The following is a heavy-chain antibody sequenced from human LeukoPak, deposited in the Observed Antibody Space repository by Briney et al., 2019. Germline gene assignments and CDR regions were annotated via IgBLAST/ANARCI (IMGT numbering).Heavy chain of an antibody. V-gene: IGHV3-15*01. CDR3: AKAGSIRFDY. J-gene: IGHJ4*02. Sequence: TGGSLRLSCAASGFTFSSYEMNWVRQTPGKGLEWVGRVKSKTDGATADYTAPMRGRFTVSRDDSKNTLYLQMNSLRAEDTAVYYCAKAGSIRFDYWGQGTLVTVSS. CDR1: GFTFSSYE. CDR2: VKSKTDGATA. D-gene: IGHD1-26*01.